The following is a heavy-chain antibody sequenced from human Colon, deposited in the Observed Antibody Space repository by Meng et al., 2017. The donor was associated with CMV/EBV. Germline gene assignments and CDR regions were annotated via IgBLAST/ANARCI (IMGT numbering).Heavy chain of an antibody. Sequence: CKASGYTFTGRYVHWVRQAPGQGLEWMGWINPNIGTTKYAQQFQGRVTMTRDTSISTAYMELSRLRSDDTAFYYCVKYNWNDRAFENWGQGTLVTVSS. V-gene: IGHV1-2*02. CDR3: VKYNWNDRAFEN. CDR1: GYTFTGRY. CDR2: INPNIGTT. D-gene: IGHD1-1*01. J-gene: IGHJ4*02.